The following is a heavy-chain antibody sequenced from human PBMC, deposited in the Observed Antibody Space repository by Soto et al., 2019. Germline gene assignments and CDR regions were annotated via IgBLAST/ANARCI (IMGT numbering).Heavy chain of an antibody. D-gene: IGHD3-10*01. CDR2: IDWDDDK. CDR1: GFSLSTSGMC. V-gene: IGHV2-70*11. CDR3: ARIRIYGSGSYQQSYYYGMDV. Sequence: SGPTLVNPTQTLTLTCTFSGFSLSTSGMCVSWIRQPPGKALEWLARIDWDDDKYYSTSLKTRLTISKDTSKNQVVLTMTNMDPVDTATYYCARIRIYGSGSYQQSYYYGMDVWGQGTTVTVSS. J-gene: IGHJ6*02.